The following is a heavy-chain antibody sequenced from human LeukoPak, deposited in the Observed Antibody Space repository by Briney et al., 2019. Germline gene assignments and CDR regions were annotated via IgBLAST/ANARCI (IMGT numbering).Heavy chain of an antibody. Sequence: ASVKVSCKASGYTFTSYDINWVRQATGQGLEWMGWMNPNSGNTGYAQKFQGRVTMTRNTSISTAYMELSSLRSEDTAVYYCARGREDAETDFWRGYYPYYYYMDVWGKGTTVTVSS. D-gene: IGHD3-3*01. CDR2: MNPNSGNT. CDR3: ARGREDAETDFWRGYYPYYYYMDV. CDR1: GYTFTSYD. J-gene: IGHJ6*03. V-gene: IGHV1-8*01.